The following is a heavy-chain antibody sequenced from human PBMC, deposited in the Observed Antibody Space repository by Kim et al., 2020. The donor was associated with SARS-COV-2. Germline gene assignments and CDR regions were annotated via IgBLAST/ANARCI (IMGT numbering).Heavy chain of an antibody. J-gene: IGHJ4*02. V-gene: IGHV1-69*01. D-gene: IGHD1-26*01. CDR3: ARGEGARVY. Sequence: GTANYAQKFQGRVTITADESTSTAYMELSSLRSEDTAVYYCARGEGARVYWGQGTLVTVSS. CDR2: GTA.